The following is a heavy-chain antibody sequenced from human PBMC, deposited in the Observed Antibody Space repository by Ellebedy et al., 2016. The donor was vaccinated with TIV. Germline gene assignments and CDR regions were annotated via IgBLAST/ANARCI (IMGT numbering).Heavy chain of an antibody. V-gene: IGHV3-11*06. CDR3: AASNS. Sequence: PGWSLRLSCTASGFIFSEYYMTWVRQAPGKGMQWLSYISTTGSYTNYAGSVKGRFTISRDNTKDSLYLQMDSLRVEDTAVYYCAASNSWGQGILVTVSS. CDR1: GFIFSEYY. CDR2: ISTTGSYT. D-gene: IGHD2/OR15-2a*01. J-gene: IGHJ5*02.